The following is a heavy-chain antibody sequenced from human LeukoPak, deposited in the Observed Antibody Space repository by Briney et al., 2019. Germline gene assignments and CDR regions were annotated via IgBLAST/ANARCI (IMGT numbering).Heavy chain of an antibody. CDR3: ARDSHQLKYGGVLDY. V-gene: IGHV1-2*02. CDR1: GYTFTGYY. Sequence: EASVKVSCKASGYTFTGYYMHWVRQAPGQGLEWMGWIDPNSGGTNYAQKFQGRVTMTRDTSISTAYMELSRLRSDDTAVYYCARDSHQLKYGGVLDYWGQGTLVTVSS. CDR2: IDPNSGGT. J-gene: IGHJ4*02. D-gene: IGHD2-2*01.